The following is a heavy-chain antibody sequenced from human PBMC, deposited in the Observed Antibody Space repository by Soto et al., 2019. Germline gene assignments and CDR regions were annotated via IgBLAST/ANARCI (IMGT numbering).Heavy chain of an antibody. V-gene: IGHV3-48*02. Sequence: EVQLVESGGGLVQPGGSLRLSCAASGFTFSSYSMNWVRQAPVKGLEWVSYISSSSSTIYYEDSVKGRFTISRDNAKNSLYLQMNGLRDEDTAVYYCARPEYSSSSYGMDVWGQGTTVTVSS. CDR2: ISSSSSTI. J-gene: IGHJ6*02. CDR1: GFTFSSYS. CDR3: ARPEYSSSSYGMDV. D-gene: IGHD6-6*01.